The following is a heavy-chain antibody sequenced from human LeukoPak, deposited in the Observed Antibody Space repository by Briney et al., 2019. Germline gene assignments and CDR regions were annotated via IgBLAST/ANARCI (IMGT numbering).Heavy chain of an antibody. D-gene: IGHD6-13*01. CDR2: TSSDGNTK. Sequence: HPGRSLRLSCAASGCTFSNSGMHWVRQAPGKGLERVAVTSSDGNTKYYADSVRGRFTISRDNSKNKLYLQMNSLRAEDTAVYYCAKVCASSTAAAGHYWYFGLWGRGTLVTVSS. V-gene: IGHV3-30*18. CDR1: GCTFSNSG. J-gene: IGHJ2*01. CDR3: AKVCASSTAAAGHYWYFGL.